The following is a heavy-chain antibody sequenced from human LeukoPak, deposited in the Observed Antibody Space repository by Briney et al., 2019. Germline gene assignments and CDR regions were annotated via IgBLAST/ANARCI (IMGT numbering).Heavy chain of an antibody. CDR1: GGSISSYY. CDR2: IYYSGST. Sequence: SETLSLTCTVSGGSISSYYWSWIRQPPGKGLEWIGYIYYSGSTNYNPSLKSRVTISVDTSKNQFSLKLTSVTAADTAVYYCARGIAAASERALDIWGQGTTVTVSS. D-gene: IGHD6-13*01. J-gene: IGHJ3*02. CDR3: ARGIAAASERALDI. V-gene: IGHV4-59*12.